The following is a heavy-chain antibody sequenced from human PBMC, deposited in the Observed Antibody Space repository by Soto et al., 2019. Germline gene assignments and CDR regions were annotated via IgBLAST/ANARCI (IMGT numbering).Heavy chain of an antibody. CDR2: SNIGNGNT. D-gene: IGHD2-21*02. J-gene: IGHJ5*02. Sequence: QVQLVQSGAEVKKPGASVRVSCRTSGYTFTSYAIHWVRQAPGQGLEWMAWSNIGNGNTKYSQKFQGRSTVSRDTSASTAYMELSSMRSEDTAVYYCARERLCSGVCYDHWVDPWGQGTLVTVSS. V-gene: IGHV1-3*04. CDR3: ARERLCSGVCYDHWVDP. CDR1: GYTFTSYA.